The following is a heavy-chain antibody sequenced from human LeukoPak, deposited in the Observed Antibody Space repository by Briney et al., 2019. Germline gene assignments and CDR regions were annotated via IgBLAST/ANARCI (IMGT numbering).Heavy chain of an antibody. CDR3: TKGDDFGANTRLPKYNWFDP. D-gene: IGHD4-23*01. CDR1: GFSISDNA. J-gene: IGHJ5*02. Sequence: GGSLRLSCTASGFSISDNAMHRVRQAPGRGLEWVAYIRYDGNSKNYADSVKGRFTISRDNSRDTLYLQMNSLRGDDTAVYYCTKGDDFGANTRLPKYNWFDPWGQGTLVTVSS. V-gene: IGHV3-30*02. CDR2: IRYDGNSK.